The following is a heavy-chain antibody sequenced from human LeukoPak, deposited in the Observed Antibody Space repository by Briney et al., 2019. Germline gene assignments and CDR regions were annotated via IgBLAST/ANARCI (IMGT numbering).Heavy chain of an antibody. V-gene: IGHV4-30-2*01. J-gene: IGHJ4*02. Sequence: SETLSLTCAVSGGSISSGGYSWSWIRQPPGTGLEWIGYIYHSGSTYYNPSLKSRVTISVDRSKNQFSLKLSSVTAADTAVYYCARDSTSIAVAGPPDYWGQGTLVTVSS. CDR2: IYHSGST. CDR3: ARDSTSIAVAGPPDY. CDR1: GGSISSGGYS. D-gene: IGHD6-19*01.